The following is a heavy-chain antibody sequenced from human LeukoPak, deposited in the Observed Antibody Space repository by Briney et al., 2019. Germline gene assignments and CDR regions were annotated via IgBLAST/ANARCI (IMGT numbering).Heavy chain of an antibody. CDR1: GFTFSSYW. J-gene: IGHJ4*02. D-gene: IGHD5-18*01. CDR2: INSDGSTT. V-gene: IGHV3-74*01. CDR3: GRGYTSRLDY. Sequence: GGSLRLSCAASGFTFSSYWMHWVRQVPGKGLVWVSRINSDGSTTNYADSVKGRFTISRDNAKNTLYLQMNSLRAEDTAVYYCGRGYTSRLDYWDQGTLVTVSS.